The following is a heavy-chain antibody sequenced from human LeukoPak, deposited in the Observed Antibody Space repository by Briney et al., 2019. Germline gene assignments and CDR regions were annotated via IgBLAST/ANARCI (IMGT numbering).Heavy chain of an antibody. CDR3: ARGWVVATGGFDM. CDR2: IYSGGPT. Sequence: GGPLRLSCAASGFTVSLYYMTWVRQAPGKGLEWVSVIYSGGPTYYADSVKGRFTISRDNSKNTVYLQMNSLRGEDTAVYFCARGWVVATGGFDMWGQGTMVTVSS. D-gene: IGHD2-8*02. V-gene: IGHV3-53*01. CDR1: GFTVSLYY. J-gene: IGHJ3*02.